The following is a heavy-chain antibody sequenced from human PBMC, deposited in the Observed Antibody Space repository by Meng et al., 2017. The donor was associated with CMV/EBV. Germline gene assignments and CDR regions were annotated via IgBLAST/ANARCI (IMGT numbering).Heavy chain of an antibody. CDR3: ARIPGSSQYNYYYYYGMDV. Sequence: SGPTLVKPTQTLTLTCTFSGFSLSTSGMCVSWVRQPPGKALEWLALIDWDDDKYYSTSLKTRLTISKDTSKNQVVLTMTNMDPVDTATYYSARIPGSSQYNYYYYYGMDVWGQGTTVTVSS. CDR2: IDWDDDK. D-gene: IGHD6-13*01. V-gene: IGHV2-70*20. J-gene: IGHJ6*02. CDR1: GFSLSTSGMC.